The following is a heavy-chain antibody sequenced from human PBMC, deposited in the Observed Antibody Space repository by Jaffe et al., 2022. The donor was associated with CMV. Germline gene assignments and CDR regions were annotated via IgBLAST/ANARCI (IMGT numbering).Heavy chain of an antibody. J-gene: IGHJ4*02. CDR3: AARHGVLLRGLDY. V-gene: IGHV4-31*03. CDR1: NDSISSRYYF. Sequence: QVQLEESGQGLVKPSQTLSLICSVSNDSISSRYYFWNWVRHEPGKGLEWLGYIHDSGSVFYNPSLKGRLSISTDTSKNLFSLELNSVTAADTAIYYCAARHGVLLRGLDYWGQGILVTVSS. CDR2: IHDSGSV. D-gene: IGHD2-8*01.